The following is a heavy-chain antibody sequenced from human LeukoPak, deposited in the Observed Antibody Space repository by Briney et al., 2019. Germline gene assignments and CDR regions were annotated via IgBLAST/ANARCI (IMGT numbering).Heavy chain of an antibody. D-gene: IGHD3-3*01. J-gene: IGHJ4*02. CDR1: GFTFSSYG. CDR3: AKGKYDFWSGYYPFDY. V-gene: IGHV3-30*18. CDR2: ISYDGSIK. Sequence: PGGSLRLSCAASGFTFSSYGMHWVRQAPGKGLEWVAVISYDGSIKYYADSVKGRFTISRDNSKNTLYLQMNSLRAEDTAVYYCAKGKYDFWSGYYPFDYWGQGTLVTVSS.